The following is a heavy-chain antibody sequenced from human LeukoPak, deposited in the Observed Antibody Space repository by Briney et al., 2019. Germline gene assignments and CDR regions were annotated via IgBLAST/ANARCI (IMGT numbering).Heavy chain of an antibody. CDR2: IYSGGST. Sequence: RGSLSLSCVVSGFTVSTNFMSWVRHAPGERLEWVSVIYSGGSTYYADSVKGRFTISRDNSKNTLYLQMNSLRAEDTAVYYCARTRVDTTTFDYFDYWGQGTLVTVSS. D-gene: IGHD4-11*01. J-gene: IGHJ4*02. CDR3: ARTRVDTTTFDYFDY. CDR1: GFTVSTNF. V-gene: IGHV3-53*01.